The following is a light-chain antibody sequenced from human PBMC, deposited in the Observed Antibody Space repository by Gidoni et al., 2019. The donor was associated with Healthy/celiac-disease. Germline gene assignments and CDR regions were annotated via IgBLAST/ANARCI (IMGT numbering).Light chain of an antibody. V-gene: IGLV1-40*01. CDR1: SSNIGAGSY. CDR3: QPYDSSLSGPVV. J-gene: IGLJ2*01. CDR2: GNS. Sequence: QSVLTQPPSVSGAPGQRVTIPCTGSSSNIGAGSYVPWYQQLPGTAPKFLIYGNSTRPSGVPYRFSGSKSGASASLAITGLQAEDEADYYCQPYDSSLSGPVVFGGGTKLTVL.